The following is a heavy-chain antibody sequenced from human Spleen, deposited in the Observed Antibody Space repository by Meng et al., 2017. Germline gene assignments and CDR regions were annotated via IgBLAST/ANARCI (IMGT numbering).Heavy chain of an antibody. J-gene: IGHJ4*02. V-gene: IGHV3-74*01. CDR3: ASNTRDVYNYYSD. CDR1: GFPFSSFD. D-gene: IGHD5-24*01. Sequence: GGSLRLSCTASGFPFSSFDMNWVRQAPGKGLLWVSRINTDGSSTKYADSVKGRFTISRDNAKNTLYLQMNSLRVEDTAVYYCASNTRDVYNYYSDWGQGALVTVSS. CDR2: INTDGSST.